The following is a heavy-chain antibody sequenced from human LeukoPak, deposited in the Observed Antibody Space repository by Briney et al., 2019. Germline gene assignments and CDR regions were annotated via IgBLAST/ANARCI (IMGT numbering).Heavy chain of an antibody. CDR1: GGSISSSSYS. D-gene: IGHD5-12*01. CDR3: ARSGYDLYYFDY. J-gene: IGHJ4*02. V-gene: IGHV4-39*01. Sequence: SETLSLTCTVSGGSISSSSYSWGWIRQPPGKGLEWIGSIYYSGSTYYNPSLKSRVTISVDTSKNQFSLKLSSVTAADTAVYYCARSGYDLYYFDYWGQGTLVTVSS. CDR2: IYYSGST.